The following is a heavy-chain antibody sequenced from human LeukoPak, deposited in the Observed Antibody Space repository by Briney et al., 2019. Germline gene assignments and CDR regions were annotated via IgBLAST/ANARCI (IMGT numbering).Heavy chain of an antibody. CDR2: ISSSGSTI. CDR1: GFTFSDYY. J-gene: IGHJ3*02. CDR3: ARDQGGSYLNAFDI. V-gene: IGHV3-11*01. D-gene: IGHD1-26*01. Sequence: PGGSLRLSCAASGFTFSDYYLSWIRQAPGKGLEWVSYISSSGSTIYYADSVKGRFTISRDNAKNSLYLQMNSLRAEDTAVYYCARDQGGSYLNAFDIWGQGTMVTVSS.